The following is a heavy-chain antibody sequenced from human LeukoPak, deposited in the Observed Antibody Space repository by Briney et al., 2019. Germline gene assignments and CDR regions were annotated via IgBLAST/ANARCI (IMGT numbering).Heavy chain of an antibody. Sequence: SETLSLTCTVSGGSISSGGYYWSWIRQHPGKGLEWIGYIYYSGSTYYNPSLKSRVTMSVDTSKNQFSLKLSSVTAADTAVYYCARDLSLLWFGENYGMDVWGQGTTVTVSS. V-gene: IGHV4-31*03. CDR3: ARDLSLLWFGENYGMDV. CDR1: GGSISSGGYY. CDR2: IYYSGST. D-gene: IGHD3-10*01. J-gene: IGHJ6*02.